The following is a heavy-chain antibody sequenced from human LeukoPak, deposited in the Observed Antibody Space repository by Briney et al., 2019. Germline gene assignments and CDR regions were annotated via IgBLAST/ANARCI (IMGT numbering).Heavy chain of an antibody. D-gene: IGHD3-22*01. J-gene: IGHJ4*02. V-gene: IGHV3-53*01. CDR2: IYSGGST. CDR1: GFTVSSNY. CDR3: ARGPYDSSGYYYN. Sequence: PGGSLRLSCAASGFTVSSNYMSWVRPAPGKGLEWVSVIYSGGSTYYADSVKGRFTISRDNSKNTLYLQMNSLRAEDTAVYYCARGPYDSSGYYYNWGQGTLVTVSS.